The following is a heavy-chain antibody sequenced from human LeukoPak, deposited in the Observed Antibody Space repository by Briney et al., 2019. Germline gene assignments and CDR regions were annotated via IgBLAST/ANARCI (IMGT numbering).Heavy chain of an antibody. D-gene: IGHD6-13*01. CDR2: IYPGDSDT. V-gene: IGHV5-51*01. CDR3: ARQFSFGSSWYGYFDY. Sequence: GESLKISCKGSGYSFTSYWTGWVRQMSGKGLEWMGIIYPGDSDTRYSPSFQGQVTISADKSISTAYLQWSSLKASDTAMYYCARQFSFGSSWYGYFDYWGQGTLVTVSS. J-gene: IGHJ4*02. CDR1: GYSFTSYW.